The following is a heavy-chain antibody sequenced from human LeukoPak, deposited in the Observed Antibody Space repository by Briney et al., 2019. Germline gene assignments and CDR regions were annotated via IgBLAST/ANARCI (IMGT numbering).Heavy chain of an antibody. CDR2: ISSSSTI. Sequence: GSLRLSCAASGFTFSSYSMNWVRQAPGKGLEWVSYISSSSTIYYADSVKGRFTISRDNAKNSLYLQMNSLRAEDTAVYYCARTYYYGSGSPTTFDYWGQGTLVTVSS. V-gene: IGHV3-48*01. CDR1: GFTFSSYS. J-gene: IGHJ4*02. CDR3: ARTYYYGSGSPTTFDY. D-gene: IGHD3-10*01.